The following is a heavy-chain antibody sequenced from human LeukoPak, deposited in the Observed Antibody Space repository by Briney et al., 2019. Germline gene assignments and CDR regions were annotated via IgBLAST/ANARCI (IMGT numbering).Heavy chain of an antibody. Sequence: GASVMVTCKASGYTFTSYGISWVRQAPGQGLEWMGWISAYNGNTNYAQKLQGRVTMTTDTSTSTAYMALRSLRSDDTAVYYCARDSSSSHYYYYGMDVWGQGTTVTVSS. CDR1: GYTFTSYG. V-gene: IGHV1-18*01. CDR2: ISAYNGNT. CDR3: ARDSSSSHYYYYGMDV. D-gene: IGHD6-13*01. J-gene: IGHJ6*02.